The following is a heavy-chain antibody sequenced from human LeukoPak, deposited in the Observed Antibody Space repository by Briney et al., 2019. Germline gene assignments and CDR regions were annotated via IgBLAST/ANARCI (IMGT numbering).Heavy chain of an antibody. Sequence: GGSLRLSCAASGFTFSSYSMNWVRQAPGKGLEWVSSISSGSSYLYYADSMKGRFTISRDNAKNSLYLQMNSLRAEDTAVYYCARARGYYYDSSGYFVDYWGQGTLVTVSS. CDR1: GFTFSSYS. V-gene: IGHV3-21*01. CDR2: ISSGSSYL. D-gene: IGHD3-22*01. CDR3: ARARGYYYDSSGYFVDY. J-gene: IGHJ4*02.